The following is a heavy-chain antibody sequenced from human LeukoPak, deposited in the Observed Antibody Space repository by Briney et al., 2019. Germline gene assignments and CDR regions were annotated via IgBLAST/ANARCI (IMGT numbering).Heavy chain of an antibody. CDR3: ARDGPRRGVIVIHAFDI. CDR2: INHSGST. J-gene: IGHJ3*02. Sequence: SETLSLTCAVYGGSFSGYYWSWIRQPPGKGLEWIGEINHSGSTSYNPSLKSRVTISVDTSTNQFSLKLSSVTAADTAVYYCARDGPRRGVIVIHAFDIWGQGTMVTVSS. D-gene: IGHD3-16*02. CDR1: GGSFSGYY. V-gene: IGHV4-34*01.